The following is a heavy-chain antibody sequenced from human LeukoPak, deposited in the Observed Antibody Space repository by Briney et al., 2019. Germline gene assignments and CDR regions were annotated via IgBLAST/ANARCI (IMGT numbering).Heavy chain of an antibody. J-gene: IGHJ4*02. V-gene: IGHV3-43*01. CDR2: ISWDGGST. CDR3: AKDIGIVGATGALDY. Sequence: PGGSLRLSCAASGFTFDDYTMHWVRQAPGKGLEWVSLISWDGGSTYYADSVKGRFTISRDNSKNSLYLQMNSLRTEDTALYYCAKDIGIVGATGALDYWGQGTLVTVSS. D-gene: IGHD1-26*01. CDR1: GFTFDDYT.